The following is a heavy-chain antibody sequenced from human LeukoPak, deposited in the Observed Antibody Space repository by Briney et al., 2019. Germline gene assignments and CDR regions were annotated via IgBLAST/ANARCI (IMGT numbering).Heavy chain of an antibody. Sequence: PGGSLRLSCAASGFTFRNYAMSWVRQIPGKGLEWVSGISAGGSRTYYSDSVKGRFTISRDNSKNTLYLQMSSLRVEDTALYYCAKDDVTVNFDYWGQGTLVTVSS. V-gene: IGHV3-23*01. D-gene: IGHD4-17*01. CDR1: GFTFRNYA. CDR2: ISAGGSRT. J-gene: IGHJ4*02. CDR3: AKDDVTVNFDY.